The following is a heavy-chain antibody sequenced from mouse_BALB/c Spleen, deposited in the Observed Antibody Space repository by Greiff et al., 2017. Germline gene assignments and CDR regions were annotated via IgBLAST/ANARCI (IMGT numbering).Heavy chain of an antibody. J-gene: IGHJ3*01. CDR3: ARNAYGSSYPAWFAY. Sequence: QVQLKQPGAELVKPGTSVKLSCKASGYNFTSYWINWVKLRPGQGLEWIGDIYPGSGSTNYNEKFKSKATLTVDTSSSTAYMQLSSLASEDSALYYCARNAYGSSYPAWFAYWGQGTLVTVSA. CDR1: GYNFTSYW. CDR2: IYPGSGST. V-gene: IGHV1-55*01. D-gene: IGHD1-1*01.